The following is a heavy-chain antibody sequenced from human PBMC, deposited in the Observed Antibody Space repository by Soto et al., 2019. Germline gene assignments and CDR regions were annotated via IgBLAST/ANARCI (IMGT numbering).Heavy chain of an antibody. CDR2: IVVGSGNT. CDR3: AALLGYCSSTRCPHMDV. D-gene: IGHD2-2*01. Sequence: QLQLVQSGPEVKKPGTSVKVSCKASGFTFSSSAMQWVRQARGQRLEWIGWIVVGSGNTNYAQKFQERVTMSGDMSTSTAYMELSSLRSEDTAVYYCAALLGYCSSTRCPHMDVWGQGTTVTVSS. CDR1: GFTFSSSA. V-gene: IGHV1-58*02. J-gene: IGHJ6*02.